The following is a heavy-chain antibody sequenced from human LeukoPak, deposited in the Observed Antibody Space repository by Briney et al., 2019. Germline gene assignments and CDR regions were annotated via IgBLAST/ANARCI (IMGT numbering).Heavy chain of an antibody. J-gene: IGHJ1*01. D-gene: IGHD2-15*01. Sequence: ASLTLSYTASVYTFTSYDINCVRQAAGHGLDWREWMNPNRGNTGYAQKFQGRVTMTRNTSISTAYMELSTLRSEDTAVYYFARGPPPYCSGDSCYSFLYLHHWGQGTLVTVSS. CDR1: VYTFTSYD. CDR3: ARGPPPYCSGDSCYSFLYLHH. V-gene: IGHV1-8*01. CDR2: MNPNRGNT.